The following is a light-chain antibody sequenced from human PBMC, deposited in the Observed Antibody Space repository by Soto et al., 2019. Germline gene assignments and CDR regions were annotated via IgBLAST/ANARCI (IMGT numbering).Light chain of an antibody. CDR2: DDR. J-gene: IGLJ2*01. Sequence: SSVLTQPPSVSVAPGQTASITCGGNNIGAKGVHWYQQKNPGQAPVLVVFDDRARPSAIPERFSGSNSGNTATLTISRVEAGDEADYYCQVWHSTSVRVFGGGTKLTVL. CDR1: NIGAKG. V-gene: IGLV3-21*02. CDR3: QVWHSTSVRV.